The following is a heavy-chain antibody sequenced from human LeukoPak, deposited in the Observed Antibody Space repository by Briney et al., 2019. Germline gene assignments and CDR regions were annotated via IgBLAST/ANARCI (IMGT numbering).Heavy chain of an antibody. J-gene: IGHJ4*02. CDR3: ATGAGCGY. CDR1: GFTFSSYW. CDR2: IKQDGSER. Sequence: GSLRLSCAASGFTFSSYWMTSVRQTPGKGLEWVANIKQDGSERNYVDSVKGRFTISRDNAKNSLYLQMNTLRDEDTAVYYCATGAGCGYWGQGTLVTVSS. D-gene: IGHD6-19*01. V-gene: IGHV3-7*03.